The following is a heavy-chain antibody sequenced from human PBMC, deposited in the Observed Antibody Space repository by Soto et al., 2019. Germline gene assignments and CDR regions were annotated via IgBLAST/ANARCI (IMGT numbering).Heavy chain of an antibody. V-gene: IGHV3-30*18. CDR3: AKDIIDYGDYVSYFDY. Sequence: GGSLRLSCAASGLNFSSYGMHLVRQAPGKGLEWVAVISYDGSNKYYADSVKGRFTISRDNSKNTLYLQMNSLRAEDTAVYYCAKDIIDYGDYVSYFDYWGQGNLVTVSS. D-gene: IGHD4-17*01. CDR2: ISYDGSNK. J-gene: IGHJ4*02. CDR1: GLNFSSYG.